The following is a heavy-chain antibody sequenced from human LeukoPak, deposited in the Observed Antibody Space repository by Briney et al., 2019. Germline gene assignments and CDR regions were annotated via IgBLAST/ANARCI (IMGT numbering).Heavy chain of an antibody. CDR3: ARGGGRAGYYDFWSGYPPPYYFDY. Sequence: SETLSLTCTVSGGSTSYYYLSWIRQPPGKGLEWIGYIYYSGSTSYNPSLKSRLIISVDTSKNQFSLKLNSVTAADTAVYYCARGGGRAGYYDFWSGYPPPYYFDYWGQGTLVTVSS. CDR1: GGSTSYYY. CDR2: IYYSGST. V-gene: IGHV4-59*01. J-gene: IGHJ4*02. D-gene: IGHD3-3*01.